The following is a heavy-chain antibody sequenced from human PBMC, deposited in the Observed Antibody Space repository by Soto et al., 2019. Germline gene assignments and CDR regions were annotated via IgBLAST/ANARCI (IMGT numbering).Heavy chain of an antibody. CDR3: ARGDRGGSGSPASYYYSGLDV. V-gene: IGHV3-23*01. Sequence: DVQLLESGGHLVQPGGSLRLSCAASGFTFSSYAMSWVRQAPGKGLEWVSSVSAGGDMTYYSDSVKGLFTISSDNSNNALFLQMNSLRIEDTALYYCARGDRGGSGSPASYYYSGLDVWGQGATVTVS. CDR2: VSAGGDMT. CDR1: GFTFSSYA. J-gene: IGHJ6*02. D-gene: IGHD3-10*01.